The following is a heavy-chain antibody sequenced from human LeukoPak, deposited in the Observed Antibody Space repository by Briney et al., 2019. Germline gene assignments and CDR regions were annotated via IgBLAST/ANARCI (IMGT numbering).Heavy chain of an antibody. CDR2: INANSGTT. CDR1: GFAFSFYA. V-gene: IGHV3-23*01. D-gene: IGHD6-19*01. CDR3: AKPISGGLAVTADWFHP. Sequence: GGSLRLSCAASGFAFSFYAMSWLRQPPGKGLEWFSTINANSGTTSYAASVRGRFTISRDNSKNTLYLQVNTLRADDTATYYCAKPISGGLAVTADWFHPWGQGTLVTVSS. J-gene: IGHJ5*02.